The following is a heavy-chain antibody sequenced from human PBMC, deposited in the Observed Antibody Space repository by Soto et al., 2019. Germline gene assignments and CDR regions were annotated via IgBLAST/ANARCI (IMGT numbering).Heavy chain of an antibody. J-gene: IGHJ4*02. CDR3: ARVDCSGGSCYYFDY. Sequence: PSETLSLTCTVSGGSISSYYWSWIRQPPGKGLEWIGYIYYSGSTNYNPSLKSRVTISVDTSKNQFSLKLSSVTAADTAVYYCARVDCSGGSCYYFDYWGQGTLVTAPQ. CDR1: GGSISSYY. CDR2: IYYSGST. V-gene: IGHV4-59*01. D-gene: IGHD2-15*01.